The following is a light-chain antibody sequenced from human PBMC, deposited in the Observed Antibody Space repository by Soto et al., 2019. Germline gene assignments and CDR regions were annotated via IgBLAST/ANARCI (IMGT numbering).Light chain of an antibody. CDR2: AAS. Sequence: IQLTQSPSSLFASLGDSVTITWGASQGISGFLPWYQQKPGKAPKLLVYAASSLQSGVPSRFSGSGSGTDFTLTISSLQTADFATYYCQQSYSTLSITFCQGTRLEIK. CDR3: QQSYSTLSIT. CDR1: QGISGF. J-gene: IGKJ5*01. V-gene: IGKV1-39*01.